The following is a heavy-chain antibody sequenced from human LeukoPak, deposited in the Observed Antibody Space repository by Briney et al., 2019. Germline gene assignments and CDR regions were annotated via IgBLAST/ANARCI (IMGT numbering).Heavy chain of an antibody. J-gene: IGHJ6*03. D-gene: IGHD3-10*01. CDR2: MNPNSGNT. CDR3: ERGRKGDAFKGYYYYMDV. Sequence: ASVKVSCKASGYTFTSYDINWVRQATGQGLEWMGWMNPNSGNTGYAQKFQGRVTMTRNTSISTAYMELSSLRSEDTAVYYCERGRKGDAFKGYYYYMDVWGKGTTVTISS. CDR1: GYTFTSYD. V-gene: IGHV1-8*01.